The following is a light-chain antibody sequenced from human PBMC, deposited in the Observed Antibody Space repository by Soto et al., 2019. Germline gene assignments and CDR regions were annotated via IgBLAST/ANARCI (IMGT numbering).Light chain of an antibody. CDR2: DVS. Sequence: QSALTQPASVSGSPGQSITISCTGTSSDVGGYNYVSWYQQHPGKAPKLMIYDVSNRPSGVSYRFSGSKSGNTASLTISGLQDEDEADYYCCSYTSSSTVVFGGGTKLTVL. CDR3: CSYTSSSTVV. J-gene: IGLJ2*01. CDR1: SSDVGGYNY. V-gene: IGLV2-14*01.